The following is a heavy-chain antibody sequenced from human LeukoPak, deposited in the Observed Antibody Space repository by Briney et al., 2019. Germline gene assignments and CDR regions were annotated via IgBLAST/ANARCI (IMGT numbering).Heavy chain of an antibody. Sequence: SETLSLTCTVSGGSISSGAYYWSWIRHHPGKGLEWIGYIYYSGSTFYNPSLKSRLTISVDTSVNQFSLKLSSVTAADTAVYYCARVRHNWFDPWGQGTLVTVAS. CDR2: IYYSGST. V-gene: IGHV4-31*03. CDR1: GGSISSGAYY. CDR3: ARVRHNWFDP. J-gene: IGHJ5*02.